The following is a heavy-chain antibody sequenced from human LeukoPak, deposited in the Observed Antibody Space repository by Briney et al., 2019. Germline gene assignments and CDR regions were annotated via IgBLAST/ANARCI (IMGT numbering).Heavy chain of an antibody. CDR3: AREAELWFGELSHYFDY. Sequence: RASVKVSCKASGYTFTSYGISWVRQAPGQGLEWMGWISAYNGNTNYAQKLQGRVTMTTDTSTSTAYMELRSLRSEDTAVYYCAREAELWFGELSHYFDYWGQGTLVTVSS. J-gene: IGHJ4*02. CDR1: GYTFTSYG. V-gene: IGHV1-18*01. CDR2: ISAYNGNT. D-gene: IGHD3-10*01.